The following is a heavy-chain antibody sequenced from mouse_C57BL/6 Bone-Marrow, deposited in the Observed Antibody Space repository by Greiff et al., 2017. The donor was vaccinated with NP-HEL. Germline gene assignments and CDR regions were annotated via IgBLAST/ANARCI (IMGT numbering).Heavy chain of an antibody. D-gene: IGHD1-1*01. CDR3: ASHYYGSRDWYFDV. J-gene: IGHJ1*03. CDR2: IDPEDGET. V-gene: IGHV14-2*01. Sequence: DVKLQESGAELVKPGASVKLSCTASGFNIKDYYMHWVKQRTEQGLEWIGRIDPEDGETKSAPKFQGKATITADTSSNTAYLQLSSLTSEDTAVYYCASHYYGSRDWYFDVWGTGTTVTVSS. CDR1: GFNIKDYY.